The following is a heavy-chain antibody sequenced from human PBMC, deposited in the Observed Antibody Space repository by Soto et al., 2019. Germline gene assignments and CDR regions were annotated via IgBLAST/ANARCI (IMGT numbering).Heavy chain of an antibody. V-gene: IGHV1-69*06. CDR1: GGTFSSYA. CDR3: RSSSWEERNYYGMDV. CDR2: IIPIFGTA. Sequence: QVQLVQSGAEVKKPGSSVKVSCKASGGTFSSYAISGVRQAPGQGLGGMGGIIPIFGTANYAQKFQGRVTITADKSTSTAYMELSSLRSEDTAVYYCRSSSWEERNYYGMDVWGQGTTVTVSS. J-gene: IGHJ6*02. D-gene: IGHD6-13*01.